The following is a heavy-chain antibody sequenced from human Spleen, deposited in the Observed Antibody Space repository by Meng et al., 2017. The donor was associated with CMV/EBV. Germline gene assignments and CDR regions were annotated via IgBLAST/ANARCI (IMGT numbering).Heavy chain of an antibody. V-gene: IGHV3-30*02. D-gene: IGHD3-10*01. Sequence: GESLKISCATSGFIFSQYGMYWVRQAPGKGLEWVAFIHYDGSDEDYADSVKGRFTISRDNSKNTLYLQMNSLRPEDTAMYYCSKVEGSGWGQGTLVTVSS. J-gene: IGHJ4*02. CDR3: SKVEGSG. CDR1: GFIFSQYG. CDR2: IHYDGSDE.